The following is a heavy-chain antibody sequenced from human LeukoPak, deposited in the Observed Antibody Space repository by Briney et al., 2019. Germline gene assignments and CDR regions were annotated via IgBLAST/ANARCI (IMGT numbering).Heavy chain of an antibody. CDR3: ARGGSYYPCRYFDY. D-gene: IGHD1-26*01. CDR1: GGTFSSYA. Sequence: VASVKVSCKASGGTFSSYAISWVRQAPGQGLEWMGGIIPIFGTANYAQKFQGRVTITTDESTSTAYMELSSLRSDDTAVYYCARGGSYYPCRYFDYWGQGTLVTVSS. V-gene: IGHV1-69*05. J-gene: IGHJ4*02. CDR2: IIPIFGTA.